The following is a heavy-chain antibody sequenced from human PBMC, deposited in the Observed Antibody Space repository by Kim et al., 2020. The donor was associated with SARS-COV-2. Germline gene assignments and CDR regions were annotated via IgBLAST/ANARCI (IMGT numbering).Heavy chain of an antibody. D-gene: IGHD3-3*01. Sequence: ASVKVSCKASGYTFTSYAMHWVRQAPGQRLEWMGWINAGNGNTKYSQKFQGRVTITRDTSASTAYMELSSLRSEDTAVYYCARPYYDFWSGYPPAFDPWGQGTLVTVSS. V-gene: IGHV1-3*01. J-gene: IGHJ5*02. CDR1: GYTFTSYA. CDR3: ARPYYDFWSGYPPAFDP. CDR2: INAGNGNT.